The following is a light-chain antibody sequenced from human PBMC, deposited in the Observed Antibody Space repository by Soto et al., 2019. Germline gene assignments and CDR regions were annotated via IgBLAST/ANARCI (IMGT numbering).Light chain of an antibody. CDR1: QSVSSN. V-gene: IGKV3-15*01. CDR3: QQYNNWPPPLT. J-gene: IGKJ4*01. Sequence: EIVMTQSPATLSVSPGERATLSCRASQSVSSNLPWYQQKPGQAPRLLIYGASTRATGIPARFSGSGSGTEFTLTISSLQSEDFAVYYCQQYNNWPPPLTFGGGSKVEL. CDR2: GAS.